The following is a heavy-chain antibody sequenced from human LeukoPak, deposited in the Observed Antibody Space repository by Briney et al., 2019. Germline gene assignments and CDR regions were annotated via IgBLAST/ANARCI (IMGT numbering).Heavy chain of an antibody. J-gene: IGHJ4*02. CDR3: AREGENDYGDLYYFDY. D-gene: IGHD4-17*01. Sequence: ASVKVSCKASGYTFTSYAMNWVRQAPGQGLEWMGWINTNTGNPTYAQGFTGRFVFSLDTSVSTAYLQISGLKAEDTAVYYCAREGENDYGDLYYFDYWGQGTLVTVSS. V-gene: IGHV7-4-1*02. CDR2: INTNTGNP. CDR1: GYTFTSYA.